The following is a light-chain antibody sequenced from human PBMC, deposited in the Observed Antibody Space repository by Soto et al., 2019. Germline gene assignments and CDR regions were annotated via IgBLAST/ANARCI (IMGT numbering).Light chain of an antibody. Sequence: IVLTQSPGTLSLSPGERATVSCRASQSVPSSYVAWYQQKPGQAPRLLIYAASSRTTGIPDRFSGSGSGTDFSLTISRLEPQDFAVYYCQQYGSNPSITFGQGTRLDIK. CDR3: QQYGSNPSIT. CDR2: AAS. CDR1: QSVPSSY. V-gene: IGKV3-20*01. J-gene: IGKJ5*01.